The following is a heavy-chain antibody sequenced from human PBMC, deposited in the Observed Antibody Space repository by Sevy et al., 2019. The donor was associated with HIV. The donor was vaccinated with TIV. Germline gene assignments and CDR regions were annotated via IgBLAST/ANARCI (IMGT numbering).Heavy chain of an antibody. V-gene: IGHV3-33*01. CDR1: GFTFSSYG. CDR2: IWYDGSNK. CDR3: ARGYGDYRIDAFDS. D-gene: IGHD4-17*01. Sequence: GGSLRLSCAASGFTFSSYGMHWVRQAPGKGLEWVAVIWYDGSNKYYADSVKGRFTISRDNSKNTLYLQMNSLRAEDTAVYYCARGYGDYRIDAFDSWGQGTMVTVSS. J-gene: IGHJ3*02.